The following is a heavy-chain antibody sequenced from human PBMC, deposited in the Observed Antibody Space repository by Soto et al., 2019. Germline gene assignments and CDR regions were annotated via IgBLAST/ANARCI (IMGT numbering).Heavy chain of an antibody. J-gene: IGHJ6*02. CDR1: GFTVSSNY. V-gene: IGHV3-66*01. CDR2: IYSGGST. D-gene: IGHD2-2*01. Sequence: GGSLRLSCAASGFTVSSNYMSWVRQAPGKGLEWVSVIYSGGSTYYADSVKGRFTISRDNSKNTLYLQMNSLRAEDTAVYYCARDGSVIVLVPAAEQPYYYYGMDVWGQGTTVTVSS. CDR3: ARDGSVIVLVPAAEQPYYYYGMDV.